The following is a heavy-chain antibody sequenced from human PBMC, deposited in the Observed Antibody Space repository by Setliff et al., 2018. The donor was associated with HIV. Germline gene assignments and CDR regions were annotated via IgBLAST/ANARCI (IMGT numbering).Heavy chain of an antibody. Sequence: PSETLSLTCTVSGGSISSSSYYWGWIRQPPGKGLEWIGSGHYTGNTYTSPSLKSRATISVDTSKNQFFLKLSSVTAADTAVYYCVRGYCSSTTCYDDYYYMDVWGKGSTVTVSS. CDR3: VRGYCSSTTCYDDYYYMDV. D-gene: IGHD2-2*01. J-gene: IGHJ6*03. CDR1: GGSISSSSYY. V-gene: IGHV4-39*07. CDR2: GHYTGNT.